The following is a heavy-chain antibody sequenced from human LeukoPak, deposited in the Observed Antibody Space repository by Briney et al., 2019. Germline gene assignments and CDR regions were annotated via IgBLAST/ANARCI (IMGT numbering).Heavy chain of an antibody. Sequence: GGSLRLSCAASGFTFSNYAMSWVRQAPGKGLEWVSVISGSGGSSYYADSVKGRFTISRDNPRNTLYLQMNTLRDEDTAVYYCAKNRGDVTSARVGCDYWGQGALVTVSS. D-gene: IGHD3-16*01. CDR3: AKNRGDVTSARVGCDY. J-gene: IGHJ4*02. V-gene: IGHV3-23*01. CDR1: GFTFSNYA. CDR2: ISGSGGSS.